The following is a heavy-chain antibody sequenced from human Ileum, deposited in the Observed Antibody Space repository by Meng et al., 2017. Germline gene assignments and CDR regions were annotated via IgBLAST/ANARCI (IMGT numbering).Heavy chain of an antibody. CDR2: IYLAGSP. CDR1: GGSSRSSFY. D-gene: IGHD2-15*01. Sequence: QVHLEGSGPALVEPSGTLSLTCTASGGSSRSSFYWSWVRQSPGKGLEWIGQIYLAGSPNYNPSLESRVTISVDKSKNQFSLRLTSVTAADTAIFYCVRHGGKYFDSWGQGTLVTVSS. V-gene: IGHV4-4*02. J-gene: IGHJ4*02. CDR3: VRHGGKYFDS.